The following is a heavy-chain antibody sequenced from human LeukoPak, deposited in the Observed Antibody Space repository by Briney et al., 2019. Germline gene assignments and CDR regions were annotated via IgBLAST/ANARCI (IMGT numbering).Heavy chain of an antibody. V-gene: IGHV3-7*05. D-gene: IGHD2-2*02. Sequence: GGSLRLSCAPSGLTSRSYWMSGVRETPGKGLEWVANIKQVGSEKYYVDSVKGRFTISRDNAKNSLYLQMDSLRAEDTAVFYCARAQIVVVPGAIERGNFDYWGQGTLVTVSS. J-gene: IGHJ4*02. CDR2: IKQVGSEK. CDR1: GLTSRSYW. CDR3: ARAQIVVVPGAIERGNFDY.